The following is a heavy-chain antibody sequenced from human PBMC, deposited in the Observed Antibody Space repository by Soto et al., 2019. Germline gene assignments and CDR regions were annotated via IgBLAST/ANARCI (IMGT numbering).Heavy chain of an antibody. J-gene: IGHJ4*02. CDR1: GYTFAAYY. Sequence: QVQLVQSGAEVKKPGASVKVSCKTSGYTFAAYYIHWIRQAPGQGLEWMGWINPTSGGTVYAQNFQDRVTMTRDTSISTAYMELSRLNSDDTAVYYCARDPGYGDYWGYFFDSWGQGTPVTVSS. V-gene: IGHV1-2*02. CDR2: INPTSGGT. D-gene: IGHD4-17*01. CDR3: ARDPGYGDYWGYFFDS.